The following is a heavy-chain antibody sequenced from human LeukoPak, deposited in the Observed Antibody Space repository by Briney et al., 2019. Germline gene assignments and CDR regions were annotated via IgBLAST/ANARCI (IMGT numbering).Heavy chain of an antibody. J-gene: IGHJ4*02. V-gene: IGHV4-34*01. Sequence: SETLSLKCAVYSGTFSGYYWMWIRQPPGKGLKWIGEIDHSGSTKYTPSLKSRVTMSVDTSKNEFSLKLSSVTAADTAVYYCASPTSARFYYIYYWGQGTLVTFST. CDR3: ASPTSARFYYIYY. D-gene: IGHD3-9*01. CDR1: SGTFSGYY. CDR2: IDHSGST.